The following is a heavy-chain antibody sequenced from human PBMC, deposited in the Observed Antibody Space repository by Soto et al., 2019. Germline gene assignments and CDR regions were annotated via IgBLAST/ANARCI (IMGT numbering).Heavy chain of an antibody. CDR1: GFTFTSSA. CDR2: IVVGSGNT. Sequence: GASVKVSCKASGFTFTSSAVQWVRQARGQRLEWIGWIVVGSGNTNYAQKFQERVTITRDMSTSTAYMELSSLRSEDTAVYYCAATYCGGGSCYRRLFDYWGQGTLVTVS. D-gene: IGHD2-15*01. CDR3: AATYCGGGSCYRRLFDY. V-gene: IGHV1-58*01. J-gene: IGHJ4*02.